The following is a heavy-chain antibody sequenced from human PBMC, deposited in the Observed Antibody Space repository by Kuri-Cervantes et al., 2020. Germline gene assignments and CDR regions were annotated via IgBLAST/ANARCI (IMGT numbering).Heavy chain of an antibody. D-gene: IGHD5-18*01. J-gene: IGHJ4*02. V-gene: IGHV3-30*18. CDR3: AKDMDSYGGPFDY. CDR2: ISYDGSNK. Sequence: GGSLRLSCAASGFTFSSYGMHWARQAPGKGLEWVAVISYDGSNKYYADSVKGRFTISRDNSKNTLYLQMNSLRAEDTAVYYCAKDMDSYGGPFDYWGQGTLVTVSS. CDR1: GFTFSSYG.